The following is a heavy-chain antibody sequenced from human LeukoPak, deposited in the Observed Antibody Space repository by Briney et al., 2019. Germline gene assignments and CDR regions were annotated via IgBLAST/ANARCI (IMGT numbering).Heavy chain of an antibody. CDR2: INHSGST. J-gene: IGHJ5*02. CDR3: ARRYGDYGNWFDP. CDR1: GGSFSGYY. Sequence: SETLSLTCAVYGGSFSGYYWGWIRQPPGKGLEWIGEINHSGSTNYNPSLKSRVTISVDTSKNQFSLKLSSVTAADTAVYYCARRYGDYGNWFDPWGQGTLVTVSS. V-gene: IGHV4-34*01. D-gene: IGHD4-17*01.